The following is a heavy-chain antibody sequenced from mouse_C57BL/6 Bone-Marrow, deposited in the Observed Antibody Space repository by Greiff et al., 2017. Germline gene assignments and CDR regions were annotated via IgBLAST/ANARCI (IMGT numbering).Heavy chain of an antibody. CDR1: GFNIKDDY. D-gene: IGHD2-12*01. CDR3: TPYYSLDY. V-gene: IGHV14-4*01. J-gene: IGHJ2*01. Sequence: EVQLQQSGAELVRPGASVKLSCTASGFNIKDDYMHWVKQRPEQGLEWIGWIDPENGDTAYASKFQGKATITADTSSNTAYLQLSSLTSEDTAVYYCTPYYSLDYWGQGTTLTVSS. CDR2: IDPENGDT.